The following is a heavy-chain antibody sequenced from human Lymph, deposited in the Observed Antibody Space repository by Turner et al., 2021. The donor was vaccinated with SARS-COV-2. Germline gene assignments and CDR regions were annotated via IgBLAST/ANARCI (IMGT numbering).Heavy chain of an antibody. D-gene: IGHD3-10*01. J-gene: IGHJ4*02. CDR1: GFTFNNYP. Sequence: QVQLVESGGGVLQPGRSMRLPCAASGFTFNNYPMHWVRQAQGKGLEWVAVISYEGINKYYADSVKVRFTISRDNSKHTLYLQMNSLRAEDTAVYYCARDSSGSGTLDYWGQGTLVTVSS. V-gene: IGHV3-30-3*01. CDR3: ARDSSGSGTLDY. CDR2: ISYEGINK.